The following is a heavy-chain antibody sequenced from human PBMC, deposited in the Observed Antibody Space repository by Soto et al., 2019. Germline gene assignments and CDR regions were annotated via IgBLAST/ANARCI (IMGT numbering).Heavy chain of an antibody. CDR2: IYYSGST. D-gene: IGHD6-13*01. V-gene: IGHV4-39*01. CDR3: ARGIAAAGSDAFDI. Sequence: SETLSLTCTVSGGSISSSSYYWGWIRQPPGKGLEWIGSIYYSGSTYYNPSLKSRVTISVDTSKNQFSLKLSSVTAADTAVYYCARGIAAAGSDAFDICGQGTMVTVSS. J-gene: IGHJ3*02. CDR1: GGSISSSSYY.